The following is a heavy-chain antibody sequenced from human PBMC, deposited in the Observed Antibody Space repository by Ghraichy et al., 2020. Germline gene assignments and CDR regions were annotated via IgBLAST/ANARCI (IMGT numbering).Heavy chain of an antibody. D-gene: IGHD5-18*01. J-gene: IGHJ5*01. CDR1: GFTFSSYA. CDR2: ISDSGGST. V-gene: IGHV3-23*01. CDR3: AKRSVRYGNWFDF. Sequence: GESLNISCAASGFTFSSYAMSWVRQAPGKGLEWVSTISDSGGSTYYADSVKGRFTISGDKSKNTRYLQMNSLRADDTAVYYGAKRSVRYGNWFDFWGQGTLVTVSS.